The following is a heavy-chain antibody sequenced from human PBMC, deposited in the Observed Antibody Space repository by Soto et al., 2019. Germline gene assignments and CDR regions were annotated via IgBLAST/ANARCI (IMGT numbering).Heavy chain of an antibody. Sequence: GGSLRLSCAASGFTFSSYGMHWVRQAPGKGLEWVAVIWYDGSNKYYADSVKGRFTISRDNSKNTLYLQMNSLRAEDTAVYYCARAHYCSSTSCPTYYYYGMDVWGQGTTVTVSS. CDR2: IWYDGSNK. CDR1: GFTFSSYG. J-gene: IGHJ6*02. CDR3: ARAHYCSSTSCPTYYYYGMDV. V-gene: IGHV3-33*01. D-gene: IGHD2-2*01.